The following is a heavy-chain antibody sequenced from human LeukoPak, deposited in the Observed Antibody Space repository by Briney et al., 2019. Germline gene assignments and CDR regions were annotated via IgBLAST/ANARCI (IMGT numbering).Heavy chain of an antibody. CDR1: GGSINSYY. V-gene: IGHV4-59*08. J-gene: IGHJ6*03. CDR2: TYYSGSI. D-gene: IGHD3-10*01. CDR3: ARHLRFHMDV. Sequence: SETLSLTCTVSGGSINSYYWSWIRQPPGKGLVWIGYTYYSGSINYNPSLKSRVAISVDTSKNEFSLKLSSVTAADTAVYYCARHLRFHMDVWGKGTTVTVSS.